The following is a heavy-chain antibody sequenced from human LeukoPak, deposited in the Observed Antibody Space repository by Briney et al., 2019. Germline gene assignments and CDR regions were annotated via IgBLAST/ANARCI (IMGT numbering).Heavy chain of an antibody. J-gene: IGHJ5*02. CDR3: ARTTEDCSRTSCYQYWSDP. V-gene: IGHV4-59*01. Sequence: PSETLSLTCTVPGGSISSSYWSWIRQPLGKGLEWVGYIYYSGSTTYNPSLKSRATISVDTSKNPFSLKVNSVTAADTAVYYCARTTEDCSRTSCYQYWSDPWGQGTLVTVSS. CDR2: IYYSGST. D-gene: IGHD2-2*01. CDR1: GGSISSSY.